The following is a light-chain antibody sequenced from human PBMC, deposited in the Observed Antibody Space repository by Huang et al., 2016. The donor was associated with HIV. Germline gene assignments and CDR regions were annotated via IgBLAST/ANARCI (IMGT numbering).Light chain of an antibody. CDR1: QSISTY. Sequence: IQMTQSPTSLPASVGDRVSIACRASQSISTYLNWYQQKPGKAPKLLISSASALHSGVPSRFSGSGSGTDFTLTIRGLQLDDFATYYCQQSYRALSSFGPGTRL. CDR3: QQSYRALSS. CDR2: SAS. J-gene: IGKJ5*01. V-gene: IGKV1-39*01.